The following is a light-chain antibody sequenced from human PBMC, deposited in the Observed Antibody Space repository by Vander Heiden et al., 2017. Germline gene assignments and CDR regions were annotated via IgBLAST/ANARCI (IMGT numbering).Light chain of an antibody. J-gene: IGKJ1*01. CDR1: QSVSSSY. CDR2: GAS. Sequence: DIVLTQSPGTASLSPGERATLSCRASQSVSSSYLDWYQQKPGQAPRLLIYGASSRATGIPDRFSGSGSGTDFTLTISRLEPEDFAVYYCQQYGSSPRTFGQGTKVEIK. CDR3: QQYGSSPRT. V-gene: IGKV3-20*01.